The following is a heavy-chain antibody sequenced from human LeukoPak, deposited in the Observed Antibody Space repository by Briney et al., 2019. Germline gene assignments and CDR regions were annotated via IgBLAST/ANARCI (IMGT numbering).Heavy chain of an antibody. CDR2: ISGSGDRT. V-gene: IGHV3-23*01. D-gene: IGHD3-22*01. CDR1: GFTFSNYG. CDR3: AKDRSYYDSSGYIYYFDY. J-gene: IGHJ4*02. Sequence: GGSLRLSCAASGFTFSNYGITWVRQAPGKGLEWVSAISGSGDRTYYTDSVKGRFTISRDNSKNTLYLQMNSLRAEDTAVYYCAKDRSYYDSSGYIYYFDYWGQGTLVTVSS.